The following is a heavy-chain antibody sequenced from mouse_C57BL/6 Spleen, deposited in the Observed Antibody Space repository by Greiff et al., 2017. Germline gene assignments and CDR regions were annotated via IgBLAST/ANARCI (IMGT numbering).Heavy chain of an antibody. D-gene: IGHD1-1*01. V-gene: IGHV5-17*01. CDR2: ISSGSSTI. J-gene: IGHJ3*01. CDR1: GFTFSDYG. Sequence: EVKVEESGGGLVKPGGSLKLSCAASGFTFSDYGMHWVRQAPEKGLEWVAYISSGSSTIYYADTVKGRFTISRDNAKNTLFLQMTSLRSEDTAMYYCARPSTEASAWFAYWGQGTLVTVSA. CDR3: ARPSTEASAWFAY.